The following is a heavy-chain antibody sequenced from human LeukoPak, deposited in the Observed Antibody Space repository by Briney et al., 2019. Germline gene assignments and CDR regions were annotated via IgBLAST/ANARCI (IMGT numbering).Heavy chain of an antibody. J-gene: IGHJ4*02. CDR3: AKENYGDYVPYFDY. CDR2: IRYDGSNK. Sequence: PGGSLRLSCAAYGFTFSSYGMHWVRQAPGKGLEWAAFIRYDGSNKYYADSVKGRFTISRDNSKNTLYLQMNSLRAEDTAVYYCAKENYGDYVPYFDYWGQGTLVTVSS. CDR1: GFTFSSYG. D-gene: IGHD4-17*01. V-gene: IGHV3-30*02.